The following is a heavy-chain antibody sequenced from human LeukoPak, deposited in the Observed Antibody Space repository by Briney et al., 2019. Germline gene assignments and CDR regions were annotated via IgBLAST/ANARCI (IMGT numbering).Heavy chain of an antibody. Sequence: ASVTVSFMASGYTFTSYDINWVRQATGQGLEWMGWMNPNSGNTGYAQKFQGRVTITRNTSISTAYMELSSLRSEDTAVYYCARETMVRGVISASYYYYMDVWGKGTTVTVSS. CDR1: GYTFTSYD. J-gene: IGHJ6*03. V-gene: IGHV1-8*03. CDR3: ARETMVRGVISASYYYYMDV. CDR2: MNPNSGNT. D-gene: IGHD3-10*01.